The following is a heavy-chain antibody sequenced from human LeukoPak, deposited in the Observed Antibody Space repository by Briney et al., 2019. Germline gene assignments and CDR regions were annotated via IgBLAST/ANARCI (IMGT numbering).Heavy chain of an antibody. D-gene: IGHD2-21*02. CDR1: GGSFSGYY. CDR2: INHSGTT. Sequence: SETLSLTCAVYGGSFSGYYWSWIRQPPGKGLEWIGEINHSGTTHYNPSLESRVTTSVDTSKNQFSLNLSSVTAADTAVYYCARGGDCYLDYWGQGTLVTVSS. V-gene: IGHV4-34*01. CDR3: ARGGDCYLDY. J-gene: IGHJ4*02.